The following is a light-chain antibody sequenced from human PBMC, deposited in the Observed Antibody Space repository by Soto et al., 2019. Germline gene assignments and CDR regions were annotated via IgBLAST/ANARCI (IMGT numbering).Light chain of an antibody. CDR3: QQHNQWPIT. Sequence: EMVMTQSPATLSVSPVESATLSCRASQSITSSKLAWYQQKPGQAPRLLIYGASNRATGIPGRFSGSGSGTEFTLTISSLQSEDSAVYYCQQHNQWPITFGQGTRLEIK. V-gene: IGKV3-15*01. CDR2: GAS. CDR1: QSITSSK. J-gene: IGKJ5*01.